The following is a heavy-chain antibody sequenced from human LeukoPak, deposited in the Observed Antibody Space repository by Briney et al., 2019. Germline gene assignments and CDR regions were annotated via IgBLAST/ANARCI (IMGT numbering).Heavy chain of an antibody. J-gene: IGHJ5*02. CDR1: GYTFTGYY. Sequence: ASVKVSCKASGYTFTGYYMHWVRQAPGQGLEWVGWINPNSGGTNYAQKFQGRVTMTRDTSISTAYMELSRLRSDDTAVYYCARDDGSSWYSGWFDPWGQGTLVTVSS. CDR2: INPNSGGT. D-gene: IGHD6-13*01. CDR3: ARDDGSSWYSGWFDP. V-gene: IGHV1-2*02.